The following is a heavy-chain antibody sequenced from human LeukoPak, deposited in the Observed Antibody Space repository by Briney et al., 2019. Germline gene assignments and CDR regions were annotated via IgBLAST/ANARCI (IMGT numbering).Heavy chain of an antibody. CDR3: AKVNWNGGRDG. Sequence: GGSLRLSCAASGFTVSSNYMSWVRQAPGKGLEWVSGISTGGGGTFYADSVQGRFTISRDNSKNTLYLQMNSLRVEDTAVYYRAKVNWNGGRDGWGQGTLVTVSS. D-gene: IGHD1-1*01. CDR1: GFTVSSNY. CDR2: ISTGGGGT. V-gene: IGHV3-53*01. J-gene: IGHJ4*02.